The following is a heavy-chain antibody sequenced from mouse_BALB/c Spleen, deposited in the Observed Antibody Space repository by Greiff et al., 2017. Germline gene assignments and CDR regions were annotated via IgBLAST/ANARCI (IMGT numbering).Heavy chain of an antibody. D-gene: IGHD2-3*01. CDR3: ARADGLMDY. CDR2: IRNKANGYTT. Sequence: EVKLVESGGGLVQPGGSLRLSCATSGFTFTDYYMSWVRQPPGKALEWLGFIRNKANGYTTEYSASVKGRFTISRDNSQSILYLQMNTLRAEDSATYYCARADGLMDYWGQGTSVTVSS. CDR1: GFTFTDYY. V-gene: IGHV7-3*02. J-gene: IGHJ4*01.